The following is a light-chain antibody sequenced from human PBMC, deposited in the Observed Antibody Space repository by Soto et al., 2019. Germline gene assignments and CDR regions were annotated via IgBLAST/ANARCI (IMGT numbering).Light chain of an antibody. CDR1: SSDVGNYNL. CDR2: EGS. CDR3: CSYADSSSYV. V-gene: IGLV2-23*01. J-gene: IGLJ1*01. Sequence: QSALTQPASVSGSPGQSITISCTGTSSDVGNYNLVSWYQHHPGKAPKLMIYEGSKRPSGVSNRFSGSKSGNTASLTISGLQAEDEADYYCCSYADSSSYVFGTGTKLTVL.